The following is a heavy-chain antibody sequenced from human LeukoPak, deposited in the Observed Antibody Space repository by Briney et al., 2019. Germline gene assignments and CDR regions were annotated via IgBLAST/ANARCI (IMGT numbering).Heavy chain of an antibody. CDR1: GFTFSSYE. CDR2: ISSSGSTI. D-gene: IGHD4-11*01. V-gene: IGHV3-48*03. CDR3: AREDSDYSNYDF. Sequence: PGGSLRLSCATSGFTFSSYEMNWVRQAPGKGLEWVSYISSSGSTIYYADSVKGRFTISRDNAKNSLYLQMNDLRAEDTAVYYCAREDSDYSNYDFWGQGTLVTVSS. J-gene: IGHJ4*02.